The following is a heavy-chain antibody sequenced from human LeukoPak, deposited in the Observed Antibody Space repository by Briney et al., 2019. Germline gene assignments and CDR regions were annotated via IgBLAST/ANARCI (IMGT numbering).Heavy chain of an antibody. CDR3: ARDSTYYYDSGSSGPHYFDN. CDR2: ISSGGTYE. CDR1: GLTFSNYA. D-gene: IGHD3-10*01. J-gene: IGHJ4*02. Sequence: PGGPLRLSCAASGLTFSNYAMHWVRQAPGKGLEWVSLISSGGTYEYYADSVKGRFTISRDNSKNTLYLQLNSLRAEDTAVYYCARDSTYYYDSGSSGPHYFDNWGQGTLVTVSS. V-gene: IGHV3-30*01.